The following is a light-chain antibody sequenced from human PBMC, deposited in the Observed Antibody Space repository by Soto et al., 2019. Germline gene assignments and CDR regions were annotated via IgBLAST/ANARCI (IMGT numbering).Light chain of an antibody. CDR2: EFS. CDR3: CSYGGSRAV. CDR1: SSDVGSHNL. V-gene: IGLV2-23*02. J-gene: IGLJ7*01. Sequence: QSALTQPASVSGSPGQSITISCTGTSSDVGSHNLVSWYQQHPGQAPKLMIYEFSKRPLGVSTRFSASKSGNTASLTISGLQAADEADYYCCSYGGSRAVFGGGPQLTVL.